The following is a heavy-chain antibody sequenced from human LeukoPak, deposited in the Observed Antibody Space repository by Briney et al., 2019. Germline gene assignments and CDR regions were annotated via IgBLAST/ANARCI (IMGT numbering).Heavy chain of an antibody. J-gene: IGHJ3*01. Sequence: PGGSLRLSCAASGFTFSSYAMHWVRQAPGKGLEWVAVISYDGSNKYYADSVKGRFTISRDNSKNTLYLQMNSLRAEDTAAYYCARPLTRSYSSSWYRRIDAFDVWGQGTMVTVSS. CDR1: GFTFSSYA. CDR3: ARPLTRSYSSSWYRRIDAFDV. CDR2: ISYDGSNK. V-gene: IGHV3-30-3*01. D-gene: IGHD6-13*01.